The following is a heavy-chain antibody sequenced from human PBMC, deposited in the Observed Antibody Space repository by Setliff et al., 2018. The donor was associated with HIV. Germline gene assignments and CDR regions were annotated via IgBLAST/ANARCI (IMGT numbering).Heavy chain of an antibody. V-gene: IGHV4-34*01. D-gene: IGHD4-17*01. CDR3: ARGPYGDYHDAFDI. J-gene: IGHJ3*02. CDR1: GGSFSGYY. Sequence: SETLSLTCAVYGGSFSGYYWSWIRQPPGKGLEWIGEINHSGSTNYNPSLKSRVTISVDTSKNQFSLKLSSVTAADTAVYHCARGPYGDYHDAFDIWGQGTMVTVSS. CDR2: INHSGST.